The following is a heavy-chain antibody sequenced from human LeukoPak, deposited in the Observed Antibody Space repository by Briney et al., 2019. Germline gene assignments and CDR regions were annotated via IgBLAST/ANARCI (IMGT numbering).Heavy chain of an antibody. Sequence: PSETLSLTCAVYGGSFSGYYWGWIRQPPGKGLEWIGEINHSGSTNYNPSLKSRVTISVDTSKNQFSLKLSSVTAADTAVYYCALGPDAFDIWGQGTMVTVSS. J-gene: IGHJ3*02. CDR3: ALGPDAFDI. V-gene: IGHV4-34*01. CDR1: GGSFSGYY. CDR2: INHSGST.